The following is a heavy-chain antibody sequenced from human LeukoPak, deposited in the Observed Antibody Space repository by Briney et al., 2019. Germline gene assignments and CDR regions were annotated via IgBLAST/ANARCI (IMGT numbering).Heavy chain of an antibody. CDR1: GGSFSGYY. CDR2: INHSGST. J-gene: IGHJ5*02. V-gene: IGHV4-34*01. D-gene: IGHD3-22*01. Sequence: SETLSLTCAVYGGSFSGYYWSWIRQPPGKGQEWIGEINHSGSTNYNPSLKSRVPISVDTSTNQFSLKLSPVPAAAMAVYYCARGIETASGYYYLRSNWFDPWGQGTLVTVSS. CDR3: ARGIETASGYYYLRSNWFDP.